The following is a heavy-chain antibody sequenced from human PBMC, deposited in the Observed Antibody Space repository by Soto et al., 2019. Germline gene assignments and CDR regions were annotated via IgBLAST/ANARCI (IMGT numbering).Heavy chain of an antibody. D-gene: IGHD6-13*01. CDR3: VRFSIPAAGTYWFFDL. CDR2: ISSSSSYT. Sequence: GSLRLSCAASGFTFSDYYMSCIRQAPGKGLEWVSYISSSSSYTNYADSVKGRFTISRDNAKNSLYLQMNSLRAEDTAVYYCVRFSIPAAGTYWFFDLWGRGTLVTVSS. CDR1: GFTFSDYY. J-gene: IGHJ2*01. V-gene: IGHV3-11*03.